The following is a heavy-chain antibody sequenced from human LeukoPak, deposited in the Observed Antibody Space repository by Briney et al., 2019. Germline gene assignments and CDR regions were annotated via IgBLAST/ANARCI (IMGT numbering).Heavy chain of an antibody. CDR1: GFTFSTSD. CDR3: AKDLIL. J-gene: IGHJ3*01. V-gene: IGHV3-30*02. Sequence: GGSLRLSCATSGFTFSTSDMHWVRQAPGKGLERVSFIQYDGSRKNYVDSVKGRFTISRDNSKNTLYLQMFSLRPEDTAVYFCAKDLILWGQGTVVTVSS. CDR2: IQYDGSRK.